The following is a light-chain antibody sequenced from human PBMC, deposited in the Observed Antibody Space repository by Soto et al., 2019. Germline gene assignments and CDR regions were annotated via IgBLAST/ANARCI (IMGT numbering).Light chain of an antibody. Sequence: EIVLTQSPATLSLSPGERATLSCRASQSVRTYLAWYQQKPGQAPRLLIYDVSNRATGIPARFSGSGSGTDFTLTISSLEPEDFAVYYCQQRSNWLWTFGQGTKVDIK. CDR3: QQRSNWLWT. V-gene: IGKV3-11*01. CDR1: QSVRTY. J-gene: IGKJ1*01. CDR2: DVS.